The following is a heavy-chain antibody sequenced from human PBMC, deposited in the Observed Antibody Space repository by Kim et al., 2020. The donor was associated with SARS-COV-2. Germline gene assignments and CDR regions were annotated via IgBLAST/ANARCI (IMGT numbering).Heavy chain of an antibody. Sequence: GGSLRLSCAASGFTFSDYSMHWVRQAPGKGLEWVGGIRNNRNSKTSQDSATGRFTISRANANTTLYLQLNSLRAEDTALSYCSRAIGSYCGGWFGP. CDR3: SRAIGSYCGGWFGP. D-gene: IGHD2-21*01. V-gene: IGHV3-74*01. CDR2: IRNNRNSK. CDR1: GFTFSDYS. J-gene: IGHJ5*02.